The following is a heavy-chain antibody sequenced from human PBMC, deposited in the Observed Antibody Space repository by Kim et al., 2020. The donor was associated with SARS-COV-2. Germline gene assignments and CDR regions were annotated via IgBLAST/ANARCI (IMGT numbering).Heavy chain of an antibody. CDR3: ASGGYYDSSGYLGYFQH. V-gene: IGHV1-18*04. J-gene: IGHJ1*01. D-gene: IGHD3-22*01. Sequence: ASVKVSCKASGYTFSSYGISWVRQAPGQGLEWMGWISAYNGNTNYAQKLQGRVTMTTDTSTSTAYMELRSLRSDDTAVYYCASGGYYDSSGYLGYFQHWGQGTLVTVSS. CDR1: GYTFSSYG. CDR2: ISAYNGNT.